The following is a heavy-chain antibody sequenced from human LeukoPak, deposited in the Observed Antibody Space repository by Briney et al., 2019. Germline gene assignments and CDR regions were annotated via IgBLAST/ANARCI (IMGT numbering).Heavy chain of an antibody. CDR1: GGSISSSSNY. CDR2: IYCSGST. Sequence: PSESLSLTCTVSGGSISSSSNYWGWIRQPPGKGLESFGSIYCSGSTNFNSSLKSRGTISVETSKNEFSLKLRSVTAADTAVYYCARATGYRIEDYFDYWGQGTLVTVSS. D-gene: IGHD6-13*01. J-gene: IGHJ4*02. V-gene: IGHV4-39*07. CDR3: ARATGYRIEDYFDY.